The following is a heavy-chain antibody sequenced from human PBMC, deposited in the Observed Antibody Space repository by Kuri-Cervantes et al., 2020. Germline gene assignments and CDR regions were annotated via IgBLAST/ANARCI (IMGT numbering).Heavy chain of an antibody. CDR2: ISFDGSNK. Sequence: GESLKISCAASGFTFTNFTMHWVRQAPGKGLEWVAVISFDGSNKYYADSVKGRFTISRDNSKNRLHLQMNSLRAGDTAVYYCARPPESSIAAAGIWDPNWYFDLWGRGTPVTVSS. CDR3: ARPPESSIAAAGIWDPNWYFDL. V-gene: IGHV3-30-3*01. CDR1: GFTFTNFT. D-gene: IGHD6-13*01. J-gene: IGHJ2*01.